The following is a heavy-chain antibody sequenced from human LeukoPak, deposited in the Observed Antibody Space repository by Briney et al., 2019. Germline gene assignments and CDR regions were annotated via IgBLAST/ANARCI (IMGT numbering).Heavy chain of an antibody. CDR2: INSDGSSS. CDR3: SREVVLSAISVFDS. Sequence: PGGSLRLSCAASGFTFSSYWMHWVRQAPGKGLVWVSRINSDGSSSIYADSVKGRFTVSRDNVENTVYLQMNSLRAEDTAVYYCSREVVLSAISVFDSWGQGTLVTVSS. CDR1: GFTFSSYW. J-gene: IGHJ4*02. D-gene: IGHD2-21*01. V-gene: IGHV3-74*01.